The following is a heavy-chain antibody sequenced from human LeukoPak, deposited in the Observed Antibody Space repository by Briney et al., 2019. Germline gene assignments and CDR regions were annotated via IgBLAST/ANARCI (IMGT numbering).Heavy chain of an antibody. V-gene: IGHV3-23*01. CDR2: ISGSGSST. J-gene: IGHJ4*02. Sequence: TGGSLRLSCAASGLMFTSSAMSWVRQAPGEWLVWVSGISGSGSSTYYADSGKVRFTIYRDNSKNKLYLQMHSLRAKDTAVYSCAKHIKYISSASDYWGQGTLVTVSS. CDR1: GLMFTSSA. D-gene: IGHD6-6*01. CDR3: AKHIKYISSASDY.